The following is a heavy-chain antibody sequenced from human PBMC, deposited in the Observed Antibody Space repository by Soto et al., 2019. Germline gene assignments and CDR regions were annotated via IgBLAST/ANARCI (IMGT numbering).Heavy chain of an antibody. CDR1: GCTFSDYY. CDR2: ISSSGRHI. V-gene: IGHV3-11*04. D-gene: IGHD6-19*01. J-gene: IGHJ4*02. Sequence: QVQLVESGGGLVKPGGSLRLSCAASGCTFSDYYMSWIRQAPGKGLEWLSYISSSGRHIYYADSVKGRFTISRDNAKTSLYLQMETLRVEDTAVYYCAGGRQWLKFDYWGQGTLVTASS. CDR3: AGGRQWLKFDY.